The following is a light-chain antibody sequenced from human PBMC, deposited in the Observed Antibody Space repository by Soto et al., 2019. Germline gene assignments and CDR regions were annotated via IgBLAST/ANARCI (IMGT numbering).Light chain of an antibody. V-gene: IGKV1-5*03. CDR3: QQYNSYPLT. J-gene: IGKJ4*01. CDR2: KAS. CDR1: QSISSW. Sequence: DIRMTQSPSTLSASVGDIVTINFRASQSISSWLAWYQQKPGKAPKLLIYKASSLESGVPSRFSGSGSGTEFTLTISSLQPDDFATYYCQQYNSYPLTFGGGTKVDIK.